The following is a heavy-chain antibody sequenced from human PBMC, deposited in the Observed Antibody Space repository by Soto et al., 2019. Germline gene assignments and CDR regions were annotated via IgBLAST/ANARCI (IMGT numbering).Heavy chain of an antibody. CDR3: ARHWAPPMSIAVAGGDFDY. D-gene: IGHD6-19*01. CDR2: INYSGST. V-gene: IGHV4-39*01. J-gene: IGHJ4*02. CDR1: GGSISSSSYY. Sequence: SETLSLTCTVSGGSISSSSYYWGWIRQPPGKGLEWIGSINYSGSTYYNPSLKSRVTISVDTSKNQFSLKLSSVTAADTAVYYCARHWAPPMSIAVAGGDFDYWGQGTLVTVSS.